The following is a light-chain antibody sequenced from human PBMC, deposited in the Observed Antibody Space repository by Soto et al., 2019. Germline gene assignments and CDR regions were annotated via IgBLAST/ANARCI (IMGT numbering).Light chain of an antibody. Sequence: EIVMTQSPATLSVSPGERATLSCRAGQSVGSNLAWYQQKPGQAPRLLIYGASSRATGIPARFSGSGSGTEFTLTISSLQSEDSAVYYCQHYNNRPLTFGGGAKVDI. CDR3: QHYNNRPLT. J-gene: IGKJ4*01. CDR2: GAS. V-gene: IGKV3-15*01. CDR1: QSVGSN.